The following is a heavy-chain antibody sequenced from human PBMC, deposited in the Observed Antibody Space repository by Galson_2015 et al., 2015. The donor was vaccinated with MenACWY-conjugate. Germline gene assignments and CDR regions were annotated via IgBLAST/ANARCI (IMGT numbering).Heavy chain of an antibody. D-gene: IGHD3-22*01. Sequence: SVKVSCKASGYTFTSYAMHWVRQAPGQRLEWMGWINAGNGNTKYSQKFQGRVTVTRDTSASTAYMELSSLRSEDTAVYYCAREGYYDSSGYYYRRENAFDIWGQGTMVTVSS. CDR3: AREGYYDSSGYYYRRENAFDI. CDR1: GYTFTSYA. V-gene: IGHV1-3*01. J-gene: IGHJ3*02. CDR2: INAGNGNT.